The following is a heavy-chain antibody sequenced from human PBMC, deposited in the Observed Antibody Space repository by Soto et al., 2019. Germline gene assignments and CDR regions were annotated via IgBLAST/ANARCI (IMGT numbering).Heavy chain of an antibody. Sequence: QVQLLESGGGLVKPGGSLRLSCAASGFIFSDYYMSWIRQAPGKGLEWVSYISDSGTTTYYAGSVRGRFTISRDNAKKTLYLQMNSLRAEDTAVYYCAGEYDNNFGWFDPWGQGTLVSVSS. V-gene: IGHV3-11*01. CDR2: ISDSGTTT. CDR3: AGEYDNNFGWFDP. D-gene: IGHD3-22*01. J-gene: IGHJ5*02. CDR1: GFIFSDYY.